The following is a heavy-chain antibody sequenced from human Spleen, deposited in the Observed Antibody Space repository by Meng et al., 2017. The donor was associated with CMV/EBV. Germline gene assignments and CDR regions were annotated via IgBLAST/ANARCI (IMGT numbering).Heavy chain of an antibody. CDR3: ARESGITMVRGVILS. V-gene: IGHV4-30-4*01. CDR2: IYYSGST. J-gene: IGHJ5*02. D-gene: IGHD3-10*01. Sequence: QVQLQQWGAGLVTPSQTLSLTCTVSGGSISSGNHYWSWIRQHPGKGLEYIGYIYYSGSTYYNPSLKSRVTISVDTSKNQFSLKLSSVTAADTAVYYCARESGITMVRGVILSWGQGTLVTVSS. CDR1: GGSISSGNHY.